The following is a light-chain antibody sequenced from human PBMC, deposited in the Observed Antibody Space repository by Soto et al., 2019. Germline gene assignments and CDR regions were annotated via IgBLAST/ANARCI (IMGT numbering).Light chain of an antibody. CDR2: LNGDGSH. Sequence: QLVLTQPPSASASLGASVKLTCTLSSGHSSCAIAWHQQQPEKGPRYLMKLNGDGSHTKGDGIPDRFSGSSSGAERYLTISSLQSEDEADYYCQTWGSVVRVFGGGTKVTVL. CDR3: QTWGSVVRV. CDR1: SGHSSCA. V-gene: IGLV4-69*01. J-gene: IGLJ2*01.